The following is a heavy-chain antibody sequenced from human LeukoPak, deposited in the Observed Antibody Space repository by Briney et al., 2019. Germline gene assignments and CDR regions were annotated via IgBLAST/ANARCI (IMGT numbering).Heavy chain of an antibody. CDR3: ARETWLPTGLFDY. V-gene: IGHV3-7*01. Sequence: GGSLRLSCAASGFTFSSYWMSWVRQAPGKGLEWVANIKQDGSEKYYVDSVKGRFTISRDNAKNSLYLQMTSLRAEDTAVYYCARETWLPTGLFDYWGQGTLVTVSS. D-gene: IGHD1-14*01. J-gene: IGHJ4*02. CDR2: IKQDGSEK. CDR1: GFTFSSYW.